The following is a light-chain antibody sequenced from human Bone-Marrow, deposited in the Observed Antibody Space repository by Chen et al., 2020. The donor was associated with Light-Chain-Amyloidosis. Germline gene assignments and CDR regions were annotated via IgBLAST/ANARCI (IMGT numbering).Light chain of an antibody. Sequence: QSALTQPASVSGSPGQSITISCTGTSRDVGGDNHVSWYQQHPDKAPKLMIYEVTNRPPWVPDRFSGSKSDNTASLTISGLQTEDEADYFCSSYTITNPLVFGSGTRVTVL. CDR1: SRDVGGDNH. CDR3: SSYTITNPLV. V-gene: IGLV2-14*01. CDR2: EVT. J-gene: IGLJ1*01.